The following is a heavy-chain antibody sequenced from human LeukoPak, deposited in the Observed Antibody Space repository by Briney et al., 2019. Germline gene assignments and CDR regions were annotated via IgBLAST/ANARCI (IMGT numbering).Heavy chain of an antibody. CDR2: ISSSGSTR. J-gene: IGHJ4*02. D-gene: IGHD3-10*01. CDR3: AVMVRNFDY. V-gene: IGHV3-11*04. CDR1: GFTFSDYY. Sequence: PGGSLRLSCAASGFTFSDYYMSWIRQAPGKGLEWISFISSSGSTRYYADSVKGRFTISRDTTKNSLYLQMISLRAEDTAVYYCAVMVRNFDYWGQGTLVTVSS.